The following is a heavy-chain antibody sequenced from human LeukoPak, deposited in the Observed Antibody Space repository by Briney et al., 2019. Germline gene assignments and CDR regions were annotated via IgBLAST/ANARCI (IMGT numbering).Heavy chain of an antibody. CDR2: IYYSGST. D-gene: IGHD4-23*01. V-gene: IGHV4-31*03. J-gene: IGHJ2*01. Sequence: PSETLSLTCTVSGGSISSGGYYWSWIRQHPGKGLEWIGYIYYSGSTYYNPSLKSRVTISVDTSKNQFSLKLSFVTAADTAVYYCARSTVVPTGYWYFDLWGRGTLVTVSS. CDR1: GGSISSGGYY. CDR3: ARSTVVPTGYWYFDL.